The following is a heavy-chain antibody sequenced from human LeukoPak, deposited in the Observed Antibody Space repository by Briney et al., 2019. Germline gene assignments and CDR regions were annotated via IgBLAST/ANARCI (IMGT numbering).Heavy chain of an antibody. D-gene: IGHD6-13*01. CDR2: IYYSGST. CDR1: GGSISSYY. V-gene: IGHV4-59*01. Sequence: SETLSLTCTVSGGSISSYYWSWIRQPPGKGLEWIGYIYYSGSTNYNPSLKSRVTISVDTSKNQFSLKRSSVTAADTAVYYCARVEAAAVVSFDPWGQGTLVTVSS. CDR3: ARVEAAAVVSFDP. J-gene: IGHJ5*02.